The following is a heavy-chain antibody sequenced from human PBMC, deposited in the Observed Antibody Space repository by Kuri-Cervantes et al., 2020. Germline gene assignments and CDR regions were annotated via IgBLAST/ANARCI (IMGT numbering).Heavy chain of an antibody. CDR3: ARVLYGGDSFWYIDL. D-gene: IGHD4-23*01. J-gene: IGHJ2*01. Sequence: GESLKISCAASGFTVSSDYMKWVRQAPGKGLEWVSAIYSGGSTDYADSVKGRFTISRDNSKNTLYVQMNSLRAEDTAVYYCARVLYGGDSFWYIDLWGRGTLVTVSS. CDR2: IYSGGST. V-gene: IGHV3-53*01. CDR1: GFTVSSDY.